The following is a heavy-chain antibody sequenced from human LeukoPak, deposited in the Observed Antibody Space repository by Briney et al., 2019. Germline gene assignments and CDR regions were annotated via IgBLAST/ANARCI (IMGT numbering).Heavy chain of an antibody. CDR1: GFTFSSYG. Sequence: GGSLRLSCAASGFTFSSYGMHWVRQAPGKGLEWVAVISYDGSNKYYADSVKGRFTISRDNSKNTLYLQMNSLRAEDTAVYYCAKSTTYTVTTPLGVWGQGTTVTVSS. D-gene: IGHD4-17*01. CDR2: ISYDGSNK. CDR3: AKSTTYTVTTPLGV. V-gene: IGHV3-30*18. J-gene: IGHJ6*02.